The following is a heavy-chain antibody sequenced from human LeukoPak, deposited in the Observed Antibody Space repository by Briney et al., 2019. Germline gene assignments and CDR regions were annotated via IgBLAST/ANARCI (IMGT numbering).Heavy chain of an antibody. CDR1: GGSFSGYY. V-gene: IGHV4-34*01. CDR2: INHSGST. Sequence: PSETLSLTCAVYGGSFSGYYWSWIRQPPGKGLEWIGEINHSGSTNYNPSLKSRVTISGDTSKNQFSLKLSSVTAADTAVYYCARVGYDFWSGYHIDYWGQGTLVTVSS. CDR3: ARVGYDFWSGYHIDY. D-gene: IGHD3-3*01. J-gene: IGHJ4*02.